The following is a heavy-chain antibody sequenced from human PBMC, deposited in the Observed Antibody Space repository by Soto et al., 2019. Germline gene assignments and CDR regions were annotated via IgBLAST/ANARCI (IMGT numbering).Heavy chain of an antibody. D-gene: IGHD6-6*01. CDR3: ARTYAKDFSSSESDY. CDR1: DYTFTNYG. CDR2: ISGYNGNT. V-gene: IGHV1-18*01. Sequence: QVQLVQSGAEVKKPGASVKVSCKASDYTFTNYGISWVRQAPGQGLEWMGCISGYNGNTNSAQRLQGRVTMTTDTSTSTAYIELRSLRSDDTAVYYCARTYAKDFSSSESDYWGHGTLVTVSS. J-gene: IGHJ4*01.